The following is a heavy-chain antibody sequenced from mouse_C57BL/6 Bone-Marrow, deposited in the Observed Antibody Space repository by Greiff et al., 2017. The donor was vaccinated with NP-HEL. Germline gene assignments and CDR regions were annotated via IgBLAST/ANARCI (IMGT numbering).Heavy chain of an antibody. CDR1: GYTFTSYD. Sequence: VKVVESGPELVKPGASVKLSCKASGYTFTSYDINWVKQRPGQGLEWIGWIYPRDGSTKYNEKFKGKATLTVDTSSSTAYMELHSLTSEDSAVYFCASLYYYGSSPAFDVWGTGTTVTVSS. D-gene: IGHD1-1*01. CDR3: ASLYYYGSSPAFDV. J-gene: IGHJ1*03. V-gene: IGHV1-85*01. CDR2: IYPRDGST.